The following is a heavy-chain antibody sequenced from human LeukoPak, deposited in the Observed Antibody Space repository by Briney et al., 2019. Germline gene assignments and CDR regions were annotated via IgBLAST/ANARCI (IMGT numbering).Heavy chain of an antibody. Sequence: GESLKISCKGSGYSFTSYWIGWVRQMPGKGLEWMGTIYPGDSDTRYSPSFQGQVTISADKSISTAYLQWSSLKASDTAMYYSAKWGYYADYVVAYYGMDVWGQGTPVTVSS. V-gene: IGHV5-51*01. CDR2: IYPGDSDT. J-gene: IGHJ6*02. D-gene: IGHD4-17*01. CDR1: GYSFTSYW. CDR3: AKWGYYADYVVAYYGMDV.